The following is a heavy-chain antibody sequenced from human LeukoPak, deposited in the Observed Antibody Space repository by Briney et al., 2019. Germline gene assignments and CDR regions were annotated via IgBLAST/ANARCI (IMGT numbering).Heavy chain of an antibody. Sequence: GASVKVSCKASGYIFTSYSMHWVRRAPGQGLEWMGIINPSGGTTNYAQKFQGRVTMTRDTSTSTVYMDLSSLRSDDTAVYYCARDLGRYCSGGSCHYYSYYMDVWGKGTTVTVSS. CDR3: ARDLGRYCSGGSCHYYSYYMDV. CDR1: GYIFTSYS. CDR2: INPSGGTT. D-gene: IGHD2-15*01. J-gene: IGHJ6*03. V-gene: IGHV1-46*01.